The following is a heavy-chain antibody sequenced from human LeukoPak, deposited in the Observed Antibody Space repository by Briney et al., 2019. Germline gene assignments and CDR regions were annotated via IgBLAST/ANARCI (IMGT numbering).Heavy chain of an antibody. CDR3: ARHTSHTIGTGDFDY. CDR1: GGSISSSSYY. D-gene: IGHD1-1*01. CDR2: IYYSGTT. J-gene: IGHJ4*02. V-gene: IGHV4-39*01. Sequence: SETLSLTCTVSGGSISSSSYYWGWIRQPPGKGLEWIVSIYYSGTTYYHPSRKSRVTISVDTAKNQFSLDVSSVTAADTAVYYCARHTSHTIGTGDFDYWGQGTLVTVSS.